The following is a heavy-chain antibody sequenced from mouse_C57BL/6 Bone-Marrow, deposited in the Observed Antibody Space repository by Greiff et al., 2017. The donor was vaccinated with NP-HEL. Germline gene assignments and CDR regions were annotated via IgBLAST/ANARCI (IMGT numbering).Heavy chain of an antibody. CDR3: ARITTVDY. CDR1: GFTFSSYG. CDR2: ISSGGSYT. D-gene: IGHD1-1*01. J-gene: IGHJ2*01. Sequence: EVQLQQSGGDLVKPGGSLKLSCAASGFTFSSYGMSWVRQTPDKRLEWVATISSGGSYTYYPDSVKGRFTISRDNAKNTLYLQMSSLKSEDTAMYYCARITTVDYWGQGTTLTVSS. V-gene: IGHV5-6*01.